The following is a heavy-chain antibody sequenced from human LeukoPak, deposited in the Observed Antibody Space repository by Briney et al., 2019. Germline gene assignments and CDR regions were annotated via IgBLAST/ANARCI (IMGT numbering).Heavy chain of an antibody. Sequence: GGSLRLSCGASGFTFSTYGMHWVRQAPGRGLEWVAVISYDGSNKYYVDSVKGRFTISRDNSKNTLYLQMNSLRTEDTAVYYCARDPKGSGWYGRFDYWGQGTLVTVSS. J-gene: IGHJ4*02. CDR1: GFTFSTYG. CDR2: ISYDGSNK. CDR3: ARDPKGSGWYGRFDY. D-gene: IGHD6-19*01. V-gene: IGHV3-30*19.